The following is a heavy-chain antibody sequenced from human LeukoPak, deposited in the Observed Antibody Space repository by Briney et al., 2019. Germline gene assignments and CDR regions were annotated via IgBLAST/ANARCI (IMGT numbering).Heavy chain of an antibody. Sequence: GGSLRLSCAASGFTFSSYAMHWVRQAPVKGLEWVAVRSYDGSNKDYADSVKGRFTISRDNSKNTLYLQMNSLRAEDTAVYYCARDGEATRGEANLLFDYWGQGTLVTVSS. J-gene: IGHJ4*02. CDR2: RSYDGSNK. D-gene: IGHD1-26*01. V-gene: IGHV3-30-3*01. CDR3: ARDGEATRGEANLLFDY. CDR1: GFTFSSYA.